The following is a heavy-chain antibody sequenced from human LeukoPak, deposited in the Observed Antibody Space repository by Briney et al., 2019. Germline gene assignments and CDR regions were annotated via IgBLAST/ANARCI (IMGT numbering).Heavy chain of an antibody. CDR3: ASEYGDLDY. CDR2: IYPRGGT. CDR1: GGSISGCY. D-gene: IGHD4-17*01. J-gene: IGHJ4*02. Sequence: KRSETLSLTCIVSGGSISGCYWRWTRQPAGKGLEWIGRIYPRGGTNYNPPLKSRVTMSTDTSKNQLSLKLRSLTAADTAVYYCASEYGDLDYWGQGTLVTVSS. V-gene: IGHV4-4*07.